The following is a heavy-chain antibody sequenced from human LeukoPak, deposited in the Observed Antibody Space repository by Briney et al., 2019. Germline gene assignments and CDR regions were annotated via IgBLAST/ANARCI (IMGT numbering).Heavy chain of an antibody. V-gene: IGHV1-2*02. D-gene: IGHD3-10*01. CDR3: ARDSGEVPDY. J-gene: IGHJ4*02. Sequence: ASVKVSCKASGYTFTSYDINWVRQATGQGLEWMGWINPNNGGTKYAQNFQGRVTMTRDTSISTAYMELDRLRFDDTAVYYCARDSGEVPDYWGQGTLVTVSS. CDR2: INPNNGGT. CDR1: GYTFTSYD.